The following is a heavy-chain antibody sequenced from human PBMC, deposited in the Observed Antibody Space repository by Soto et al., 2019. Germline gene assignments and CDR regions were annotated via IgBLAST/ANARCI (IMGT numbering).Heavy chain of an antibody. Sequence: SETLSLTCTVSGGSINSYYWSWIRQPPGKGLEWIGYIYYSGSTNYNPSLKSRVTISVDTSKNQFSLKLSSVTAADTAVYYCARRVYYYDSSGYYYDYWGQGTLVTVSS. CDR1: GGSINSYY. D-gene: IGHD3-22*01. CDR2: IYYSGST. J-gene: IGHJ4*02. CDR3: ARRVYYYDSSGYYYDY. V-gene: IGHV4-59*01.